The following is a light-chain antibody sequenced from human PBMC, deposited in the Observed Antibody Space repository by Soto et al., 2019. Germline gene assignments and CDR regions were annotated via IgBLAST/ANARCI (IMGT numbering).Light chain of an antibody. CDR2: LVS. CDR1: QSLLHANGYHY. CDR3: MQTLQGGT. Sequence: DIVMTQSPLSLAVTPGEPASISCRSSQSLLHANGYHYLDWYLQKPGQSPQLLIYLVSSRAYGVPDRFSGSGSGKDFTLKISRVEAEDVGLYYCMQTLQGGTFGQGTRVEIK. V-gene: IGKV2-28*01. J-gene: IGKJ1*01.